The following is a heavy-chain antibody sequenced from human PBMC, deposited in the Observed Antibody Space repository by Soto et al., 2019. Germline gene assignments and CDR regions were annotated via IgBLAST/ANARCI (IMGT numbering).Heavy chain of an antibody. CDR1: GFTFSDYY. Sequence: QVQLVESGGGLVKPGGSLRLSCAASGFTFSDYYMSWIRQAPGKGLEWVSYISSSSSYTNYADSVKGRFTISRDNAKNSLYLQMNSLRAEDTAVYYCASNIVGASNFDYWGQGTLVTVSS. V-gene: IGHV3-11*05. D-gene: IGHD1-26*01. CDR2: ISSSSSYT. CDR3: ASNIVGASNFDY. J-gene: IGHJ4*02.